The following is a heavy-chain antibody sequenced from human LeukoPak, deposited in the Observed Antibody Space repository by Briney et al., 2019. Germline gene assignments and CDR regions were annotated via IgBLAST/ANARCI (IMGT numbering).Heavy chain of an antibody. CDR3: ARDSLYGVVDY. CDR2: INPSGGST. Sequence: GASVKVSCKTSGYTFTSYYIHWVRQAPGQGLEWMGIINPSGGSTSYAQKFQGRVTMTRDTSTNTVYMYLSSLRSEDTAVYYCARDSLYGVVDYWGQGTLVTVSS. J-gene: IGHJ4*02. CDR1: GYTFTSYY. D-gene: IGHD4-17*01. V-gene: IGHV1-46*01.